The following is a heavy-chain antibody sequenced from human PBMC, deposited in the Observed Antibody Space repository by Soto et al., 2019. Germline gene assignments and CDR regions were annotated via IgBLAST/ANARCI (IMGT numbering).Heavy chain of an antibody. V-gene: IGHV4-4*07. D-gene: IGHD1-1*01. CDR2: IYTSGST. CDR1: GGSISSYY. J-gene: IGHJ5*02. CDR3: ARDRLSWLATTKNNWFDP. Sequence: PSETLSLTCTVSGGSISSYYWSWIRQPAGKGLEWIGRIYTSGSTNYNPSLKSRVTMSVDTSKNQFSLKLSSVTAADTAVYYCARDRLSWLATTKNNWFDPWGQGTLVTVSS.